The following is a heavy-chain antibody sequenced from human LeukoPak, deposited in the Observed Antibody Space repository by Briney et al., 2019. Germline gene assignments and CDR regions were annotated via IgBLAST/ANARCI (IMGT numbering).Heavy chain of an antibody. J-gene: IGHJ4*02. D-gene: IGHD3-9*01. CDR1: GFTFSSYG. V-gene: IGHV3-33*01. CDR3: AIFNYDILTGSHGVFDY. Sequence: GGSLRLSCAASGFTFSSYGMHWVRQAPGKGREWVAVIWYDGSNKYYADSVKGRFTISRDNSKNTLYLQMNSLRAEDTAVYYCAIFNYDILTGSHGVFDYWGQGTLVTVSS. CDR2: IWYDGSNK.